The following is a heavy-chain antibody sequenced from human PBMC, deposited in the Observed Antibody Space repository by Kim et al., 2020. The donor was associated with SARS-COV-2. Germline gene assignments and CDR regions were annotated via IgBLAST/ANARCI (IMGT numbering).Heavy chain of an antibody. CDR3: ARRSHAGAYYGMDV. D-gene: IGHD3-10*01. CDR2: INAGNGNT. Sequence: ASVKVSCKASGYTFTSYAMHWVRQAPGQRLEWMGWINAGNGNTKYSQKFQGRVTITRDTSASTAYMELSSLRSEDTAVYYCARRSHAGAYYGMDVWGQGTTVTVSS. CDR1: GYTFTSYA. J-gene: IGHJ6*02. V-gene: IGHV1-3*01.